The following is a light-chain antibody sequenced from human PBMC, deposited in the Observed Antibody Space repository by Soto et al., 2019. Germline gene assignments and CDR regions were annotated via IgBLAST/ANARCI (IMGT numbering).Light chain of an antibody. CDR3: SSYTTINTLV. V-gene: IGLV2-14*01. Sequence: QSVLTQPASVSGSPGQSITISCTGTSSDVGLYDYVSWYQQHPGKAPQLMIYAVSNRPSGVSNRFSASKSGNTASLFISGLQAEDEADYYCSSYTTINTLVFGGGTK. CDR2: AVS. J-gene: IGLJ3*02. CDR1: SSDVGLYDY.